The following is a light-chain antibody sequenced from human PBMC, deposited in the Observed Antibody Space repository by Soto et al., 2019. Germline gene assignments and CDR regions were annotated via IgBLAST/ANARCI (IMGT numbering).Light chain of an antibody. CDR1: QSVSSSY. Sequence: ETVLTQSPGTLSLSPGERATLSCRGSQSVSSSYLAWYQQKPGQAPRLLIYDASSRATGIPDRFSGSGSGTDFTLTISRLEPEDFAVYYCQQYGSSPLTFGGGTKVEIK. J-gene: IGKJ4*01. CDR3: QQYGSSPLT. CDR2: DAS. V-gene: IGKV3-20*01.